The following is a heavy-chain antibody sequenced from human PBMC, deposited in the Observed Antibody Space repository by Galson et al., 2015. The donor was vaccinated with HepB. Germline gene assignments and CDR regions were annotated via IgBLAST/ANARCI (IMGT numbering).Heavy chain of an antibody. CDR1: GYTFTGYY. V-gene: IGHV1-2*02. CDR2: INPNSGGT. J-gene: IGHJ4*02. CDR3: ARGAGTTGTNWGY. D-gene: IGHD1-1*01. Sequence: SVKVSCKASGYTFTGYYMHWVRQAPGQGLEWMGWINPNSGGTNYAQKFQGRVTMTRDTSISTAYMELSRLRSDDTAVYYCARGAGTTGTNWGYWGQGTLVTVSS.